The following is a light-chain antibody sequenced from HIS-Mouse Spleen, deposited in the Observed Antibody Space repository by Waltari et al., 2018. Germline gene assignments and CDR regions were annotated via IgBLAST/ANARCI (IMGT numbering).Light chain of an antibody. CDR3: CSYAGSSTWV. Sequence: QSALTQPASVSGSPGQSTTISCTGTSSDVGSSNLVSWYQQHPGKAPKLMIYEGSQRPSGVSNRFSGSKSGNTASLTISGLQAEDEADYYCCSYAGSSTWVFGGGTKLTVL. J-gene: IGLJ3*02. CDR2: EGS. V-gene: IGLV2-23*01. CDR1: SSDVGSSNL.